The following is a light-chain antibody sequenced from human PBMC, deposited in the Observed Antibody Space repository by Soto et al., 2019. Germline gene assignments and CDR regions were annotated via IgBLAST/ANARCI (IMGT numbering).Light chain of an antibody. J-gene: IGKJ1*01. V-gene: IGKV3-20*01. CDR1: QSVTSSY. Sequence: EIALTQSPGPLSLSPGERATPSCRASQSVTSSYLAWYQQRPGQAPRLLIYDSSSSATGIPDRFSGSGSETDCTFTISRLEPEDFAVYYCQQYGTSPLTFGQGTKVEMK. CDR3: QQYGTSPLT. CDR2: DSS.